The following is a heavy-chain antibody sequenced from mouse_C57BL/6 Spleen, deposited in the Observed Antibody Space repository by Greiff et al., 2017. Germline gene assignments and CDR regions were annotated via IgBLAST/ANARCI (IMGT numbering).Heavy chain of an antibody. J-gene: IGHJ1*03. CDR2: IYPRDGST. Sequence: QVQLQQPGAELVRPGSSVKLSCKASGYTFTSYDINWVKQRPGQGLAWIGWIYPRDGSTKYNEKFKGKATLTVDTSSSTAYMELHSLTSEDSAVDFCARSDGSSAYWYFDVWGTGTTVTVSS. CDR3: ARSDGSSAYWYFDV. CDR1: GYTFTSYD. V-gene: IGHV1-85*01. D-gene: IGHD1-1*01.